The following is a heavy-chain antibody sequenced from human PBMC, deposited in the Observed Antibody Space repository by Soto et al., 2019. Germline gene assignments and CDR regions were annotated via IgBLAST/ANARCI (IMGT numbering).Heavy chain of an antibody. CDR2: TSYDGSNQ. V-gene: IGHV3-30*18. Sequence: GGSLRLSCAASGFTFNIYGMHWVRQAPDKGLEWVALTSYDGSNQYYADSVKGRFTISRDNSKNTLFLQMNSLRADDTAVYYCAKDQASGQGSFDSWGQGTLVTVSS. CDR3: AKDQASGQGSFDS. CDR1: GFTFNIYG. J-gene: IGHJ4*02.